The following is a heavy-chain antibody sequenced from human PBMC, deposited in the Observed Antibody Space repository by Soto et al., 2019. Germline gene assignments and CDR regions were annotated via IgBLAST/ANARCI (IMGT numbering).Heavy chain of an antibody. CDR2: IYSGGST. CDR1: GFTVSSNY. V-gene: IGHV3-66*01. Sequence: PGGSLRLSCAASGFTVSSNYMSWVRQAPGEGLEWVSVIYSGGSTYYADSVKGRFTISRDNSKNTLYLQMNSLRAEDTAVYYCARDHREVGGPAMDYYYYMDVWGKGTTVTVSS. CDR3: ARDHREVGGPAMDYYYYMDV. J-gene: IGHJ6*03. D-gene: IGHD3-16*01.